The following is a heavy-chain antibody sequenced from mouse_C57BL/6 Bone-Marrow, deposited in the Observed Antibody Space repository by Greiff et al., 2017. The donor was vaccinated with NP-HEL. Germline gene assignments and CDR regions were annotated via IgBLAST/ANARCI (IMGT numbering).Heavy chain of an antibody. CDR1: GYTFTSYW. V-gene: IGHV1-7*01. D-gene: IGHD1-1*01. CDR2: INPSSGYT. Sequence: QVQLQQSGAELAKPGASVKLSCTASGYTFTSYWMHWVKQRPGQGLEWIGYINPSSGYTKYNQKFKDKATLTADNSSSTAYMQLSSLTYEDSAVYYCARSAPITTVVHWYFDVWGTGTTVTVSS. J-gene: IGHJ1*03. CDR3: ARSAPITTVVHWYFDV.